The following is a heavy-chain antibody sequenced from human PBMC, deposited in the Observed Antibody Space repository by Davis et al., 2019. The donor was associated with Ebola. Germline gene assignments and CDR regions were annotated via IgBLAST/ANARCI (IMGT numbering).Heavy chain of an antibody. J-gene: IGHJ6*02. V-gene: IGHV4-34*01. CDR2: INHSGST. CDR1: GGSFSGYY. D-gene: IGHD5-12*01. Sequence: PSETLSLTCAVYGGSFSGYYWSWIRQPPGKGLEWIGEINHSGSTNYNPSLKSRVTISVDTSKNQFSLKLSSVTAADTAVYYCARVRGYSGYGLYYYYGMDVWGQGTTVTVSS. CDR3: ARVRGYSGYGLYYYYGMDV.